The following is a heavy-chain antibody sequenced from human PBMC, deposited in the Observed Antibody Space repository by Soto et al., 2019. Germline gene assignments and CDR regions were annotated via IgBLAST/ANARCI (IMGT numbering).Heavy chain of an antibody. CDR3: TTDPWGYCSSNSCYYYYGMDV. CDR2: IKSKTDGGTT. J-gene: IGHJ6*02. D-gene: IGHD2-2*01. V-gene: IGHV3-15*01. CDR1: GFTFSNAC. Sequence: GGSLRLSCAASGFTFSNACMSWVRQAPGKGLEWVGRIKSKTDGGTTDYAAPVKGRFTISRDDSKNTLYLQMNSLKTEDTAVYYCTTDPWGYCSSNSCYYYYGMDVWGQGTTVPISS.